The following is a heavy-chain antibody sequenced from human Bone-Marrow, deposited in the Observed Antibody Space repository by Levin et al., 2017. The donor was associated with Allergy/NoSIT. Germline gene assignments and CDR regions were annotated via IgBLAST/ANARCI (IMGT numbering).Heavy chain of an antibody. J-gene: IGHJ4*02. CDR1: GGSVSSGDHY. CDR3: AIAKIPFDPRWFGEEGFDY. Sequence: PSETLSLTCSVSGGSVSSGDHYWSWIRQPPGKGLEWIGHIYYRGSANYNPSLKSRVTISVDTSKNQFSLKLSSVTAADTAVYYCAIAKIPFDPRWFGEEGFDYWGQGTPVTVSS. D-gene: IGHD3-10*01. CDR2: IYYRGSA. V-gene: IGHV4-61*08.